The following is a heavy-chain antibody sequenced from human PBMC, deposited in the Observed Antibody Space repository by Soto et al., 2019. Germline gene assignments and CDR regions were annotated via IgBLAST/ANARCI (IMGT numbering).Heavy chain of an antibody. CDR1: GFTFSSYA. V-gene: IGHV3-23*01. CDR3: AKESRGVKFRAFDL. CDR2: IRGSGSST. J-gene: IGHJ4*02. D-gene: IGHD3-10*01. Sequence: GGSLRLSCAASGFTFSSYAMSWVRPAPGKGLEWVSAIRGSGSSTYYADSMKGRFTICRDNSKNTLYLQMNSLIAEDTAVYDRAKESRGVKFRAFDLWGQGTLVTVSS.